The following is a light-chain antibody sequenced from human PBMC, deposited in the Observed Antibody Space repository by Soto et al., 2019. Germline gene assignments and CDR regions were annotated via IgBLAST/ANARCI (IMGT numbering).Light chain of an antibody. CDR3: LQHKSYPLT. J-gene: IGKJ5*01. CDR2: ASF. V-gene: IGKV1-17*01. CDR1: QGIGSD. Sequence: DIQMTQSPSFLSASVGDRVTITCRASQGIGSDLGWYQQKPGKAPKRLIYASFILQSGVPSRFSGSGSGTEFTLTISSLQPEDFATYYCLQHKSYPLTFGQGTRVDIK.